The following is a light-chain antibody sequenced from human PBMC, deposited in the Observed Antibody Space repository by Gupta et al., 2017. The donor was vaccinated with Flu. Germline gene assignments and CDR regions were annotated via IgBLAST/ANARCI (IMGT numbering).Light chain of an antibody. V-gene: IGLV3-1*01. CDR2: QDK. Sequence: SYELTQPPSVSVSPGQTASITCSGDRLGSKYAFWYQQKPGQSPVLVIYQDKKRPSGIPERFSGSNSGNTATLTISGTQALDEADYDCQAWDSSAVVFGGGTELTVL. CDR3: QAWDSSAVV. J-gene: IGLJ2*01. CDR1: RLGSKY.